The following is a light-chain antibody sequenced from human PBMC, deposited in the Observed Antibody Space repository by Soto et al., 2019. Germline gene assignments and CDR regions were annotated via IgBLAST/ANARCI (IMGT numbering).Light chain of an antibody. J-gene: IGKJ4*01. Sequence: DIQMTQSPSSLSASVGDRVTIPCRASQGISNFLAWYQHKPGKVPKLLIYAASTLQSGVPARFSGSGSGTDFTLTISSLQPEDVATYYCQKYKSAPSLTFGGGTKVEIK. V-gene: IGKV1-27*01. CDR1: QGISNF. CDR3: QKYKSAPSLT. CDR2: AAS.